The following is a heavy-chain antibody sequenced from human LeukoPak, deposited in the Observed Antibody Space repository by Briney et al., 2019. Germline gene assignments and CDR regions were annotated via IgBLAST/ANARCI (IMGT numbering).Heavy chain of an antibody. J-gene: IGHJ4*02. CDR3: ARDEGWYQLLPFNFDY. Sequence: GGSLIPSCASSGFTFSSYWMSWVRQAPGKGLEWVANIKQDGREKYYVDSVKGRFTISRDNAKNSLYLQMNSLRAEDTAVYYCARDEGWYQLLPFNFDYWGQGTLVTVSS. CDR1: GFTFSSYW. D-gene: IGHD2-2*01. V-gene: IGHV3-7*01. CDR2: IKQDGREK.